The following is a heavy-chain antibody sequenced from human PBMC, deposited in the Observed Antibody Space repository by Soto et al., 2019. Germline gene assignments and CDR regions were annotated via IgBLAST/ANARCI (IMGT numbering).Heavy chain of an antibody. CDR3: ARGSESMAVAGNFDY. J-gene: IGHJ4*02. CDR1: GGTFSSYT. Sequence: ASVKVSCKASGGTFSSYTISWVRQAPGQGLEWMGRIIPILGIANYAQKFQGRVTITADKSTSTAYMELSSLRSEDTAVYYCARGSESMAVAGNFDYWGQGTLVTVSS. D-gene: IGHD6-19*01. V-gene: IGHV1-69*02. CDR2: IIPILGIA.